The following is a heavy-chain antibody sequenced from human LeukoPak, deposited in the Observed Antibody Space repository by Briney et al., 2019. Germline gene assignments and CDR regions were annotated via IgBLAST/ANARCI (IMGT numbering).Heavy chain of an antibody. CDR3: ARDRIAISQWFGDLLKYYGMDV. D-gene: IGHD3-10*01. CDR1: GYTFTDYY. V-gene: IGHV1-2*02. Sequence: ASVTVSCKASGYTFTDYYMHWVRQAPGQGLEWMGWINPNSGGTNYAQKFQGRVTMTRDTSINTAYMELTSLRSDDTAVYYCARDRIAISQWFGDLLKYYGMDVWGLGTTVAVSS. CDR2: INPNSGGT. J-gene: IGHJ6*02.